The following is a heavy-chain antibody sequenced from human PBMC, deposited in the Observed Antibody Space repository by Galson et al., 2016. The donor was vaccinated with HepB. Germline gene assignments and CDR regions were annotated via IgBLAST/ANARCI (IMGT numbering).Heavy chain of an antibody. V-gene: IGHV3-7*01. J-gene: IGHJ4*02. Sequence: VRQAPGKGLDWVANIRGDGNQKYHVDSEKGRFTISRDNALNSLYPHMDSLRAEDTGVYYCVREPRSGAYYYDYWGQGTLVTVSS. CDR2: IRGDGNQK. CDR3: VREPRSGAYYYDY.